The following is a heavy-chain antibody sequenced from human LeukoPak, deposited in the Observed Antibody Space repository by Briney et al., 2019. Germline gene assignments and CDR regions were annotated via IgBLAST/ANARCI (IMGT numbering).Heavy chain of an antibody. Sequence: GGSLRLSCGASGFIFRDYWMLWVRQAPGKGLIWVSRIDRDGFPTIYADSVKGRFTVSRNNARNTLYLQMNNLRDDDSAVYYCAASRWSGALDFWGKGSLVTVSS. V-gene: IGHV3-74*01. CDR2: IDRDGFPT. CDR1: GFIFRDYW. CDR3: AASRWSGALDF. D-gene: IGHD3-3*01. J-gene: IGHJ4*02.